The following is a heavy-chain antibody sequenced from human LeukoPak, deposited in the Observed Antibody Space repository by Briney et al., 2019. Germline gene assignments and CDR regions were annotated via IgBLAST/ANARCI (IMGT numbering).Heavy chain of an antibody. CDR1: GFTFSSYS. CDR3: ASFVGYCSSTSCYTGWVY. Sequence: GGSLRLSCAASGFTFSSYSMNWVRQAPGKGLEWVSSISSSSSYIYYADSVKGRFTISRDNAKSSLYLQMNSLRAEDTAVYYCASFVGYCSSTSCYTGWVYWGQGTLVTVSS. CDR2: ISSSSSYI. D-gene: IGHD2-2*02. V-gene: IGHV3-21*01. J-gene: IGHJ4*02.